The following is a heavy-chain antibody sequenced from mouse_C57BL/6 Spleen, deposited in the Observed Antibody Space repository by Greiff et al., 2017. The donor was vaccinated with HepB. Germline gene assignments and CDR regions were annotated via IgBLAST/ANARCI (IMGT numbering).Heavy chain of an antibody. Sequence: EVQLVESGGGLVQPGGSLKLSCAASGFTFSDYGMAWVRQAPRKGPEWVAFISNLAYSIYYADTVTGRFTISRENAKNTLYLEMSSLRSEDTAMYYCARHPGAMDYWGQGTSVTVSS. CDR2: ISNLAYSI. J-gene: IGHJ4*01. CDR1: GFTFSDYG. V-gene: IGHV5-15*01. CDR3: ARHPGAMDY.